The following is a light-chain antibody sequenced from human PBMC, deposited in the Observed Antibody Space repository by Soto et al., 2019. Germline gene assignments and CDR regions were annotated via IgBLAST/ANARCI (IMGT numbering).Light chain of an antibody. CDR3: QQYYSTPPT. CDR2: WAS. V-gene: IGKV4-1*01. CDR1: QSVLYSSNNKNY. J-gene: IGKJ5*01. Sequence: DIVMTQSPDSLAVSLGERATINCKSSQSVLYSSNNKNYLAWYQQKPGQPPKLLIYWASTRESGVPDRFSGSGSGTEFTLTISSLQAEDEALYYCQQYYSTPPTFGQGTRLEIK.